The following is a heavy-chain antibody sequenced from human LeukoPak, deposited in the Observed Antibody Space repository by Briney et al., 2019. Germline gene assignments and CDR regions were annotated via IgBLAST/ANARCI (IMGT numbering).Heavy chain of an antibody. J-gene: IGHJ4*02. CDR3: ARETENYGYPDY. V-gene: IGHV4-31*03. CDR1: GGSISSGGYY. D-gene: IGHD5-24*01. CDR2: IYYSGST. Sequence: SETLSLTCTVSGGSISSGGYYWSRIRQHPGKGLEWIGYIYYSGSTYYNPSLKSRVAISVDTSKNQFSLKLSSVTAADTAVYYCARETENYGYPDYWGQGTLVTVSS.